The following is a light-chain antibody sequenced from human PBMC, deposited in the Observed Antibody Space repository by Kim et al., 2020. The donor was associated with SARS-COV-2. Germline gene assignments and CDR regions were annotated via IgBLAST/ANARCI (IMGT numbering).Light chain of an antibody. V-gene: IGKV1-16*02. CDR3: QQYFSYPPT. Sequence: PSVGATVTISCRSILDILNYLAWFQHTPAKAPQALMFAASTLQMGVPSKFSGSGSGSDFTLTISSLQPEDGATYYCQQYFSYPPTFGAGTKVDIK. J-gene: IGKJ4*01. CDR2: AAS. CDR1: LDILNY.